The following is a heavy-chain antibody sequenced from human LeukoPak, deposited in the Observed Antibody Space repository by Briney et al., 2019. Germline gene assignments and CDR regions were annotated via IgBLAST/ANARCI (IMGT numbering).Heavy chain of an antibody. J-gene: IGHJ5*02. D-gene: IGHD2-8*02. CDR1: GGSISSGGYY. V-gene: IGHV4-31*03. CDR2: IYYSGST. Sequence: SETLSLTCTVSGGSISSGGYYWSWIRQHPGKGLEWIGYIYYSGSTYYNPSLKSRVTISVDTSKNQFSLKLSSVTAADTAVYYCARMTLVQLYNWFDPWGQGTLVTVSS. CDR3: ARMTLVQLYNWFDP.